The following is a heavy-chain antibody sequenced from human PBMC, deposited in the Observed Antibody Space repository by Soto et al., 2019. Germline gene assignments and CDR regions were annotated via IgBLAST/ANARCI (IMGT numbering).Heavy chain of an antibody. CDR2: ISYDGSNK. J-gene: IGHJ6*02. CDR1: GITISNYF. Sequence: QVQLVESVGGVVQPGRSLRVSCAASGITISNYFMYWVRQAPGKGLEWVAAISYDGSNKHYSDSAKGRFTISRDNSKNTRILQMNSLRDEDTAVYYCVAGDPYYAMGVWGQGTTVAVSS. CDR3: VAGDPYYAMGV. V-gene: IGHV3-30-3*01.